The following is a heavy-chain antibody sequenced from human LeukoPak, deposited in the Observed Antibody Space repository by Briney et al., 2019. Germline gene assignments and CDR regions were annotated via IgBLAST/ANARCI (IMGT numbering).Heavy chain of an antibody. J-gene: IGHJ4*02. V-gene: IGHV3-64D*06. CDR3: VRTWEYFDH. CDR1: GFTFSSHA. Sequence: GGSLRLSCSASGFTFSSHAMHWVRQAPGKGLEYVSTISSNGANTYYAEPVKGRFTISRDNSKNTLYLQMSSLRPEDTAVFYCVRTWEYFDHWGQGTLVTVSS. CDR2: ISSNGANT. D-gene: IGHD1-26*01.